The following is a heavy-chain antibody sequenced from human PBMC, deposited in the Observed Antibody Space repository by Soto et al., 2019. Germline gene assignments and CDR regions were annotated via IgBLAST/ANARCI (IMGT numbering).Heavy chain of an antibody. CDR2: ISKDGSNE. CDR3: ETILLWFGELLDY. J-gene: IGHJ4*02. V-gene: IGHV3-30*03. D-gene: IGHD3-10*01. CDR1: GFTFSRYG. Sequence: QVQLVESGGGVVQPGSSLRLSCAASGFTFSRYGMHWVRQAPGKGLEWVAFISKDGSNEKYADSVKGRFTTSRDDSKNTLYLQMDSLRLEDTAVYYFETILLWFGELLDYWGQGSLVTVSS.